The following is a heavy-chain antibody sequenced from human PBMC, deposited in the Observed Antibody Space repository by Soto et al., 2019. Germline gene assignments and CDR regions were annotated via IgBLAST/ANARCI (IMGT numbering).Heavy chain of an antibody. J-gene: IGHJ6*02. CDR3: AKDGLWFGEFADYYGMDV. CDR2: ISYDGSNK. CDR1: GFTFSSYG. V-gene: IGHV3-30*18. D-gene: IGHD3-10*01. Sequence: QVQLVESGGGVVQPGRSLRLSCAASGFTFSSYGMYWVRQAPGKGLEWVAVISYDGSNKFYADSVKGRFTSSRDSSKNTLYLQMNSLRAEDTAVYYCAKDGLWFGEFADYYGMDVWGQGTTVTVSS.